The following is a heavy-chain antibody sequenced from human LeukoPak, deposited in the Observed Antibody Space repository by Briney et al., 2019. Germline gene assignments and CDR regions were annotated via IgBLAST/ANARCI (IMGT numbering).Heavy chain of an antibody. D-gene: IGHD4-17*01. CDR1: GGSISSYY. J-gene: IGHJ5*02. V-gene: IGHV4-59*01. Sequence: PSETLSLTCTVSGGSISSYYWSWIRQPPGKGLEWIGYIYYSGSTNYNPSLKSRVTISVDTSKNQFSLKLSSVTAADTAVYYCARDLAATVTSFGWFDPWGQGTLVTVSS. CDR3: ARDLAATVTSFGWFDP. CDR2: IYYSGST.